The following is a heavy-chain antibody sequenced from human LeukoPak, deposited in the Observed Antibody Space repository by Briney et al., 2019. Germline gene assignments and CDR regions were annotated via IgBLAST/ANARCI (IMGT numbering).Heavy chain of an antibody. Sequence: NPSETLSLTCTVSGGSISSYYWSWIRQPPGKGLEWIGYIYYSGSTNYNPSLKSRVTISVDTSKNQFSLKLNSVTAADTAVYYCARMAAAKSAALDYWGQGTLVTVSS. J-gene: IGHJ4*02. CDR3: ARMAAAKSAALDY. V-gene: IGHV4-59*01. D-gene: IGHD6-13*01. CDR1: GGSISSYY. CDR2: IYYSGST.